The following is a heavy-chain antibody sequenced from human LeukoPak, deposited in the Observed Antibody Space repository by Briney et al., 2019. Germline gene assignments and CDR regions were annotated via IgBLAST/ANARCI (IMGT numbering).Heavy chain of an antibody. CDR3: AATLTVTTGSTYYGMDV. CDR2: IVVGSDHT. Sequence: SVTVSCKASGFTFATSAVQWVRQARGQRLEWIGWIVVGSDHTNYAQKLQERVTISRDMSTSTAYMELSSLRSEDTAVYYCAATLTVTTGSTYYGMDVWGQGTTVTVSS. V-gene: IGHV1-58*01. CDR1: GFTFATSA. J-gene: IGHJ6*02. D-gene: IGHD4-17*01.